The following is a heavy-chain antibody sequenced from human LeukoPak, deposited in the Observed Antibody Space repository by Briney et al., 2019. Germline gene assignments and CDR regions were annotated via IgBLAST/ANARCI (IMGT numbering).Heavy chain of an antibody. CDR1: GGSFSGYF. CDR3: AREDGDYYYFDY. J-gene: IGHJ4*02. V-gene: IGHV4-34*01. CDR2: ISHSGST. Sequence: SETLSLTCAVYGGSFSGYFWSYIRQPPGKGLEWLGEISHSGSTNYGPSLKSRVTISVDTSKNQFSLKLSSVTAADTAVYYCAREDGDYYYFDYWGQGTLVTVSS. D-gene: IGHD4-17*01.